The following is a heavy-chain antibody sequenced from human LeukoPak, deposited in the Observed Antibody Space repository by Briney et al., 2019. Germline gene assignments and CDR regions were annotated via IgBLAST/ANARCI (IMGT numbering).Heavy chain of an antibody. V-gene: IGHV4-59*01. D-gene: IGHD3-3*01. J-gene: IGHJ4*02. CDR1: GGSISSYY. CDR3: ARSDFWSGLEDYFDY. CDR2: IYYSGST. Sequence: PSETLSLTCTVSGGSISSYYWSWIRQPPGKGLEWIGYIYYSGSTNCNPSLKSRVTISVDTSKNQFSLKLSSVTAADTAVYYCARSDFWSGLEDYFDYWGQGTLVTVSS.